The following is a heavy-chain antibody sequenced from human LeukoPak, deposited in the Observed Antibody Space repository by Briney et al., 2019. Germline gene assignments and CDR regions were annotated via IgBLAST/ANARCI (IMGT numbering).Heavy chain of an antibody. CDR1: GGSISSSNW. J-gene: IGHJ4*02. V-gene: IGHV4-4*02. Sequence: SETLSLTCAVSGGSISSSNWWSWVRQPPGKGLEWIGEIYHSGSTNYNPSLKSRVTISVDKSKNQFSLKLSSVTAADTAVYYCARWYCYDSSGYLASTSWGQGTLVTVSS. CDR3: ARWYCYDSSGYLASTS. D-gene: IGHD3-22*01. CDR2: IYHSGST.